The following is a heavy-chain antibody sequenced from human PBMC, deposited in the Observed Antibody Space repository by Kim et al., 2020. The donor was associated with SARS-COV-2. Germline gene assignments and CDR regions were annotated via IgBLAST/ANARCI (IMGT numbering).Heavy chain of an antibody. D-gene: IGHD3-3*01. CDR2: IYDSVTT. V-gene: IGHV4-59*08. CDR3: ARQDFYYMDV. CDR1: GGSISSYY. J-gene: IGHJ6*03. Sequence: SETLSLTCTVSGGSISSYYWSWIRQPPGKGLEWIGYIYDSVTTNSNPSLKSRVTISVDTSKKQLSLKLSSVTAADTAVYYCARQDFYYMDVWGKGTTVTVSS.